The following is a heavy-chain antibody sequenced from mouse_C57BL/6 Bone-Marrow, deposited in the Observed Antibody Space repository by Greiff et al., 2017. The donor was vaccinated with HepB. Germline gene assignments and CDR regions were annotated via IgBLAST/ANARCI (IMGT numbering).Heavy chain of an antibody. CDR1: GFNIKDDY. V-gene: IGHV14-4*01. CDR3: TLITTVVAPYAMDY. CDR2: IDPENGDT. Sequence: EVQLQQSGAELVRPGASVKLSCTASGFNIKDDYMHWVKQRPEQGLEWIGWIDPENGDTEYASKFQGKATITADKSSNTAYLQLSSLTSEDTAVYYCTLITTVVAPYAMDYWGQGTSVTVSS. J-gene: IGHJ4*01. D-gene: IGHD1-1*01.